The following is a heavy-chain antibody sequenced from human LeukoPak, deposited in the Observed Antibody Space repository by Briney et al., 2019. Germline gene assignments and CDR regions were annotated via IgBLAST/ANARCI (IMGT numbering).Heavy chain of an antibody. D-gene: IGHD2-2*01. Sequence: ASVKVSCKASGYTFTSYYMHWVRQAPGQGLEWMGIINPSGGSTSYAQKFQGGVTMTRDTSTSTAYMELSSLRSEDTAVYYCARVGRRRVPAGMDYYYYMDVWGKGTTVTVSS. CDR2: INPSGGST. CDR3: ARVGRRRVPAGMDYYYYMDV. CDR1: GYTFTSYY. V-gene: IGHV1-46*01. J-gene: IGHJ6*03.